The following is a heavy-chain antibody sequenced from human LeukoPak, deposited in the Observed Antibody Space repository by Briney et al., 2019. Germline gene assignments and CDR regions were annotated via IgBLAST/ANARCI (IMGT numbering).Heavy chain of an antibody. CDR3: ARDSAGNDY. D-gene: IGHD6-13*01. CDR1: GFTFSSCW. CDR2: IKQNGSET. V-gene: IGHV3-7*01. J-gene: IGHJ4*02. Sequence: GGSLRLSCAASGFTFSSCWLGWVRQAPGKGLEWVANIKQNGSETYYVDSVRGRFTLSRDNAKNSLYLQMNSLRAEDTAMYYCARDSAGNDYWGQGTLVTVSS.